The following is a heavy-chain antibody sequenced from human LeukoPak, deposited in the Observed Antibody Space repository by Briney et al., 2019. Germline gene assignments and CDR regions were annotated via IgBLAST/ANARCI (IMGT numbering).Heavy chain of an antibody. D-gene: IGHD5-24*01. CDR3: ARTRDGYNFLGYYFDY. J-gene: IGHJ4*02. V-gene: IGHV1-69*05. CDR1: GGTFSSYA. Sequence: ASVKVSCKASGGTFSSYAISWVRQAPGQGLEWMGGIIPIFGAANYAQKFQGRVTITTDESTSTAYMELSSLRSEDTAVYYCARTRDGYNFLGYYFDYWGQGTLVTVSS. CDR2: IIPIFGAA.